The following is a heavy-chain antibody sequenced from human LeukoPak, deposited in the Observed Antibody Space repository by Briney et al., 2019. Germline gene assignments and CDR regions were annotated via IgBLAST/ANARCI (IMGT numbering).Heavy chain of an antibody. Sequence: QSGGSLRLSCAASGFTFSSYSMNWVRQAPGKGLEWVSAISGSGGSTYYADSVKGRFTISRDNSKNTLYLQMNSLRAEDTAVYYCAKDPSSGWPFYYYYGMDVWGQGTTVTVSS. D-gene: IGHD6-19*01. CDR2: ISGSGGST. V-gene: IGHV3-23*01. CDR3: AKDPSSGWPFYYYYGMDV. J-gene: IGHJ6*02. CDR1: GFTFSSYS.